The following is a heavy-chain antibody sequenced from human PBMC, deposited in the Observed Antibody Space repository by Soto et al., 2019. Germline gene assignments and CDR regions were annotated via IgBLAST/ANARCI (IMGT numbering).Heavy chain of an antibody. CDR3: ARDQPGYSYGYGLGY. Sequence: EVQLVESGGGLVKPGGSLRLSRAASGFTFSSYSMNWVRQAPGKGLEWVSSISSSSSYIYYADSVKGRFTISRDNAKNSLYLQMNSMRAEDPAVYYCARDQPGYSYGYGLGYWGQGTLVTVSS. CDR1: GFTFSSYS. CDR2: ISSSSSYI. D-gene: IGHD5-18*01. J-gene: IGHJ4*02. V-gene: IGHV3-21*01.